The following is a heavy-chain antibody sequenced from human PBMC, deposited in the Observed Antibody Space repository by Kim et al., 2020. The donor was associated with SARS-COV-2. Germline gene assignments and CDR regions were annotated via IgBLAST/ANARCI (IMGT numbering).Heavy chain of an antibody. D-gene: IGHD4-17*01. CDR3: ALFPPYGGYDLSAY. J-gene: IGHJ4*02. CDR1: GGSLSGYL. CDR2: INHRGIT. V-gene: IGHV4-34*01. Sequence: SETLSLTCAVSGGSLSGYLWSWIRQPPGKGLEWIGEINHRGITHYNPSLKGRLTISMDTSKNQFSLKVNSVTAADTAVYYCALFPPYGGYDLSAYWGQGT.